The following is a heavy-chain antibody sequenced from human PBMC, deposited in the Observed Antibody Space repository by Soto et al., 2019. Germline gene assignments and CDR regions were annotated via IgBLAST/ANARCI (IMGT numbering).Heavy chain of an antibody. V-gene: IGHV3-7*02. CDR1: GFTFSSYW. D-gene: IGHD2-15*01. CDR3: AKLYCGGGSCDSRFDN. Sequence: EVQLVESGGGLVQPGGSLRLSCAASGFTFSSYWMSWVRQAPGKGLEWVANINQDGSAEYYVASVKGRFTISRDNAKNSLYLQMNSPRDEDTAVYYCAKLYCGGGSCDSRFDNWGQGTLVTVSS. J-gene: IGHJ4*02. CDR2: INQDGSAE.